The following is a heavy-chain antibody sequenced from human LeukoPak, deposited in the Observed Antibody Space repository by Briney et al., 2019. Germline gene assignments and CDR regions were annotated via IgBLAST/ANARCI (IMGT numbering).Heavy chain of an antibody. CDR3: ARDTAMALFDY. Sequence: ASVKVSCKASGYTFTSYGISWVRQAPGQGLEWMGWINPNSGGTNYAQKFQGRVTMTRDTSISTAYMELSRLRSDDTAVYYCARDTAMALFDYWGQGTLVTVSS. D-gene: IGHD5-18*01. J-gene: IGHJ4*02. CDR2: INPNSGGT. V-gene: IGHV1-2*02. CDR1: GYTFTSYG.